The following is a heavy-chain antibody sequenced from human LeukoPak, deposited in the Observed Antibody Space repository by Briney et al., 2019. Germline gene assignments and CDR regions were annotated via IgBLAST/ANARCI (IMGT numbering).Heavy chain of an antibody. D-gene: IGHD3-10*01. Sequence: ASVKVSCKASGYTFTSYGISWVQQAPGQGLEWMGWISVYNGNTNYAQKLQGRVTMTTDTSTSTAYMELRSLRSDDTAVYYCARAPGITMVRGAFDYWGQGTLVTVSS. J-gene: IGHJ4*02. V-gene: IGHV1-18*01. CDR1: GYTFTSYG. CDR3: ARAPGITMVRGAFDY. CDR2: ISVYNGNT.